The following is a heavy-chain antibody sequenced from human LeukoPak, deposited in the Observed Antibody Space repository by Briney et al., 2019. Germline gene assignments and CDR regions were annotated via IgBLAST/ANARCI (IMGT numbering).Heavy chain of an antibody. D-gene: IGHD3-3*01. CDR2: VNSNSGGT. J-gene: IGHJ4*02. CDR3: AKMDPFGSDYYPSAY. CDR1: GYTFTGNY. V-gene: IGHV1-2*02. Sequence: ASVKVSCKASGYTFTGNYMHWVRQAPGQGLEWMGWVNSNSGGTNYAQKFQGRVTMTRDTSISPAYMELNRLTSDDTAVYYCAKMDPFGSDYYPSAYWGQEPLVTVPS.